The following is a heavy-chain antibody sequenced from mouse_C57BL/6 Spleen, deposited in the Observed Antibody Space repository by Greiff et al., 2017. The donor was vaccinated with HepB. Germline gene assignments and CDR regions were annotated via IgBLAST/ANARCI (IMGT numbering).Heavy chain of an antibody. J-gene: IGHJ2*01. D-gene: IGHD1-1*01. Sequence: EVQVVESVGGLVKPGGSLKLSCAASGFTFSSYAMSWVRQTPEKRLEWVATISDGGSYTYYPDNVKGRFTISRDNAKNNLYLQMSHLKSEDTAMYYCAREDGSHYFDYWGQGTTLTVSS. CDR3: AREDGSHYFDY. V-gene: IGHV5-4*01. CDR2: ISDGGSYT. CDR1: GFTFSSYA.